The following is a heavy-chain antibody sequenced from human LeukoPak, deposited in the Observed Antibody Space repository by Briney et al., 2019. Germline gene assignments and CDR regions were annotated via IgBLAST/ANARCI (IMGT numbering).Heavy chain of an antibody. V-gene: IGHV3-48*04. CDR2: VSPNGYTI. CDR3: ARDTLANWGITYFDY. CDR1: GFTFSNYN. Sequence: GGSLRLSCAASGFTFSNYNMNWVRQTPGKGLEWVSYVSPNGYTIHYADSVKGRFTISRDNAKNSLYLQMNSLRAEDTAVYYCARDTLANWGITYFDYWGQGTLVTVSS. J-gene: IGHJ4*02. D-gene: IGHD7-27*01.